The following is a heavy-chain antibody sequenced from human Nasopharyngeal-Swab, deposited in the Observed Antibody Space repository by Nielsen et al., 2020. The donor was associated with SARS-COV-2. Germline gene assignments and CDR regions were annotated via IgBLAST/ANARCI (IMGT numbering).Heavy chain of an antibody. Sequence: SLKISCAASGFTFDDYAMYWVRQAPGKGLEWVSGISGNSVSIGYSDSVKGRFIISRDNAKNSLYLQMSSLRVEDTALYYCAKDKGAGSFDYWGQGTLVTVSS. CDR3: AKDKGAGSFDY. D-gene: IGHD6-13*01. V-gene: IGHV3-9*01. CDR2: ISGNSVSI. J-gene: IGHJ4*02. CDR1: GFTFDDYA.